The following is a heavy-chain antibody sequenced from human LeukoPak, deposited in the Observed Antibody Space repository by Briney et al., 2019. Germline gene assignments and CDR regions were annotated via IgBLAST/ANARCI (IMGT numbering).Heavy chain of an antibody. Sequence: SGGSLRLSCAASGFTFSSYATSWVRQAPGKGLEWVSAISGSGGSTYYADSVKGRFTISRDNYKNTLYLQMNNLRAEDTAVYYCAREPGYYFDYWGQGTLVTVSS. V-gene: IGHV3-23*01. CDR3: AREPGYYFDY. CDR2: ISGSGGST. D-gene: IGHD3-9*01. J-gene: IGHJ4*02. CDR1: GFTFSSYA.